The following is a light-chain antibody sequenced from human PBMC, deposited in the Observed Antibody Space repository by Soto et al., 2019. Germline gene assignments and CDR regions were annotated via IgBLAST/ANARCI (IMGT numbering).Light chain of an antibody. CDR2: GAS. J-gene: IGKJ4*01. CDR3: QQYGSSPFT. CDR1: QSVSSSY. V-gene: IGKV3-20*01. Sequence: EIVLTQSPGTLSLSPGERATLSCRASQSVSSSYLAWYQQKPGQAPRLLIYGASSRATGIPDRFSGSESGTAFTLTISRLEPEVFAVYYGQQYGSSPFTFGGGTKWE.